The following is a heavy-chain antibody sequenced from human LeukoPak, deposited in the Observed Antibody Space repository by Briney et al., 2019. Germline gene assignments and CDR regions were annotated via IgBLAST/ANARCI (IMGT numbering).Heavy chain of an antibody. CDR1: GGSISSYY. Sequence: SETLSLTCTVSGGSISSYYWSWIRQPAGKGLEWIGRIYTSGSTNYNPSLKSRVTMSVDTSKNQFSLKLSSVTAADTAVYSCARAGRMLGRTYYYGMDVWGQGTTVTVSS. D-gene: IGHD3-10*02. CDR3: ARAGRMLGRTYYYGMDV. J-gene: IGHJ6*02. V-gene: IGHV4-4*07. CDR2: IYTSGST.